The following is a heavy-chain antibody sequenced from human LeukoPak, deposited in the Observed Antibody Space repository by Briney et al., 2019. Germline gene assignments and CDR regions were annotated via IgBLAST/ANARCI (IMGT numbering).Heavy chain of an antibody. D-gene: IGHD6-13*01. V-gene: IGHV4-34*01. CDR1: GGSFSGFY. CDR3: ARMREIAATGISGGDY. CDR2: IHHSGST. J-gene: IGHJ4*02. Sequence: PSETLSLTCAVYGGSFSGFYWSWIRQPPGKGREWIGEIHHSGSTNYNPSLTSRVTISVDTSKNQFSLKLSSVTAADTAVYYCARMREIAATGISGGDYWGQGTLVTVSS.